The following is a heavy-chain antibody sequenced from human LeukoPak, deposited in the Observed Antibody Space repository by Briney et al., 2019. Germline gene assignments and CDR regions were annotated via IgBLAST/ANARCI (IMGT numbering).Heavy chain of an antibody. CDR1: GGSFRGYY. CDR2: INHSGST. Sequence: SETLSLTCAVYGGSFRGYYWSWIRQPPGKGLEWIGEINHSGSTNYNPSLKSRVTISVDTSKNQFSLKLSSVTAADTAVYYCASTVISGYRIDYWGQGTLVTVSS. V-gene: IGHV4-34*01. CDR3: ASTVISGYRIDY. J-gene: IGHJ4*02. D-gene: IGHD3-22*01.